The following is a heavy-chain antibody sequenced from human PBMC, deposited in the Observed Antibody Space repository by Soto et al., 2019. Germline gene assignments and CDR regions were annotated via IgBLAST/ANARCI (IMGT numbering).Heavy chain of an antibody. CDR3: AKDVGFKSERRAVREKYYFNY. Sequence: LRLSCATFGFTFCIYAMSWVRQAPWQGLRWGSAISGSGGSTYYEDSVKGRFTISRDDSKNTLYLQMISVRAEDTAVYYWAKDVGFKSERRAVREKYYFNYWGQGTLVTVSS. J-gene: IGHJ4*02. CDR1: GFTFCIYA. CDR2: ISGSGGST. V-gene: IGHV3-23*01. D-gene: IGHD1-1*01.